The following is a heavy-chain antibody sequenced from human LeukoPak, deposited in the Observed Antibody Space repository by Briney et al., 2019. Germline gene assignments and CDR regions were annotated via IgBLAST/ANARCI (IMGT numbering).Heavy chain of an antibody. V-gene: IGHV1-46*01. Sequence: ASVKVSCKASGYMFTHYYMHWVRQAPGQGLEWMGMITSSGGDTSYAQKFEGRVTMIRDTSTRTVYMELSSLTSEDTAVYYCARDLRRSGYNWGCDHWGQGTLVTVSP. CDR3: ARDLRRSGYNWGCDH. J-gene: IGHJ4*02. CDR1: GYMFTHYY. CDR2: ITSSGGDT. D-gene: IGHD5-24*01.